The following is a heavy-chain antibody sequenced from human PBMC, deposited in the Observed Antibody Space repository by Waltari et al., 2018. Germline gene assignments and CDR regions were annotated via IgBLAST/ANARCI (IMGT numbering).Heavy chain of an antibody. V-gene: IGHV3-23*01. D-gene: IGHD3-22*01. CDR1: GFTFSSYA. J-gene: IGHJ3*02. CDR2: ISVSVGIT. CDR3: VYDSPSVPDAFDI. Sequence: EVQLLESGGGLVQPGGSLRLSCAAYGFTFSSYAMSWVRQAPGKGLVWVPGISVSVGITYYADSLKGRSTIARDNSKKTLYRQMTSLRAEDTAVYYCVYDSPSVPDAFDIWGQGTMVTVSS.